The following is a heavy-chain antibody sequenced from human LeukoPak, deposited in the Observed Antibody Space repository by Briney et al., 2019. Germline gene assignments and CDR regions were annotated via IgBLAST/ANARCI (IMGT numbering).Heavy chain of an antibody. J-gene: IGHJ4*02. CDR3: AKVASYSRSEYGSGSFDS. V-gene: IGHV3-23*01. Sequence: GGSLGLSCATSGFTFSTYAMSWVRQAPGKGLEWVSAVTTSGGSTYYADSVKGRFIISRDNSKNTLSLQLNSLGAEDTAIYFCAKVASYSRSEYGSGSFDSWGQGTLVTVSS. D-gene: IGHD3-10*01. CDR2: VTTSGGST. CDR1: GFTFSTYA.